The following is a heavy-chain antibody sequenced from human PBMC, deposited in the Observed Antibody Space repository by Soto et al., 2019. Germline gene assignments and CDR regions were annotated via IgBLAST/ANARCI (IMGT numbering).Heavy chain of an antibody. Sequence: GALRLSCAASGFTFSSYWMHWVRQAPGKGLVWVSRINSDGSSTSYADSVKGRFTISRDNAKNTLYLQMNSLRAEDTAVYYCARVYGYSSGWYGGLDAFDIWGQGTMVTVSS. V-gene: IGHV3-74*01. CDR1: GFTFSSYW. D-gene: IGHD6-19*01. CDR2: INSDGSST. J-gene: IGHJ3*02. CDR3: ARVYGYSSGWYGGLDAFDI.